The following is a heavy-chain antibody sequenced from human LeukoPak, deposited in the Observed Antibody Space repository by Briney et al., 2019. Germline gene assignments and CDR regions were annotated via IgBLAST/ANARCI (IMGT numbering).Heavy chain of an antibody. CDR3: ARAKLGSGPPPLARRNDY. V-gene: IGHV3-23*01. CDR2: IGGGPGNT. D-gene: IGHD2-15*01. CDR1: GFSFSSYA. J-gene: IGHJ4*02. Sequence: PGESLRLSCAASGFSFSSYAMSWVRQAPGKGLEWVSVIGGGPGNTYYTDSVKGRFTISRDNSKNALYLQMNSLRAEDTAVYYCARAKLGSGPPPLARRNDYWGQGTLVTVSS.